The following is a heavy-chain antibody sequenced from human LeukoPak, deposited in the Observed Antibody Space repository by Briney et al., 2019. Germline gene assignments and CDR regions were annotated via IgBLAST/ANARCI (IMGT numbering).Heavy chain of an antibody. J-gene: IGHJ5*02. CDR3: ARERDSGYYDSSGYNNWFDP. V-gene: IGHV1-69*04. D-gene: IGHD3-22*01. Sequence: GASVKVSCKASGGTFSSYAISWVRQAPGQGLEWMGRIIPILGIANYAQKFQGRVTITADKSTSTAYMELSSLRSEDTAVYYCARERDSGYYDSSGYNNWFDPWAREPWSPSPQ. CDR2: IIPILGIA. CDR1: GGTFSSYA.